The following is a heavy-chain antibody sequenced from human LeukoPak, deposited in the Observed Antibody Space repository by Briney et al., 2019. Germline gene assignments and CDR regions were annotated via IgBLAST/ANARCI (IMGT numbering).Heavy chain of an antibody. J-gene: IGHJ4*02. D-gene: IGHD5-24*01. CDR1: GYTFTDYH. V-gene: IGHV1-2*02. CDR2: INPNNGGT. Sequence: ASVKVSCKASGYTFTDYHIHWVRQAPGQGLEWMGWINPNNGGTNYAQNFQGRVTMTRDTPITTSYMELSSLLSDDTALYYCARGGHGHTQNDYWGQGTLVTVSS. CDR3: ARGGHGHTQNDY.